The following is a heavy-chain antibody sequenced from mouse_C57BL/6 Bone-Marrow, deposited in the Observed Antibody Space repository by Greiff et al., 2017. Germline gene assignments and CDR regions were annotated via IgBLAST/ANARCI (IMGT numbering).Heavy chain of an antibody. Sequence: EVKLMESVAELVRPGASVKLSCTASGFNIKNTYMHWVKQRPEQGLEWIGRIDPANGNTKYAPKFPGKATITAATSSKTAYLQLSSLTSEDTAISYSDRRRYIYYDWDGFAYWGQGTLVTVSA. CDR1: GFNIKNTY. V-gene: IGHV14-3*01. D-gene: IGHD2-4*01. CDR3: DRRRYIYYDWDGFAY. J-gene: IGHJ3*01. CDR2: IDPANGNT.